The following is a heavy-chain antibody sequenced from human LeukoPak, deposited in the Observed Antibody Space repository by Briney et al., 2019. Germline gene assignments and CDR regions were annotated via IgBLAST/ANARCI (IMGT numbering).Heavy chain of an antibody. J-gene: IGHJ3*02. D-gene: IGHD2-2*01. CDR3: ARELGTSRGFDI. Sequence: PGGSLRLSCTASGFMVIDYFMAWIRQSPGKGLQRISYIDRHYDTKHYSDSVKGRFSISRDNGKNSLSLQMDSLTAEDTAVYYCARELGTSRGFDIRGQGTVVTVSS. CDR2: IDRHYDTK. V-gene: IGHV3-11*01. CDR1: GFMVIDYF.